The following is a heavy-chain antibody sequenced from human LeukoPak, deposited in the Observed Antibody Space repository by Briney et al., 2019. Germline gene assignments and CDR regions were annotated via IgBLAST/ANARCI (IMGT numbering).Heavy chain of an antibody. D-gene: IGHD6-13*01. J-gene: IGHJ4*02. CDR1: GFTFSSYA. Sequence: PGGSLRLSCAASGFTFSSYAMSWVRQAPGKGLEWVSAISGSGGSTYYADSVKGRFTISRDNSKNTLYVQMNSLRAEDTAAYYCAKGVAAAGTGDFDYWGQGTLVTVSS. CDR3: AKGVAAAGTGDFDY. CDR2: ISGSGGST. V-gene: IGHV3-23*01.